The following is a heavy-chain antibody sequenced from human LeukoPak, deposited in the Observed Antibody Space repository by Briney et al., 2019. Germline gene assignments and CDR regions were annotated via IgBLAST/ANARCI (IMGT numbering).Heavy chain of an antibody. CDR1: GFTFSSYS. CDR2: ISSSSSYI. D-gene: IGHD2-21*02. J-gene: IGHJ4*02. CDR3: ARAAYCGGDCYCDY. V-gene: IGHV3-21*01. Sequence: GGSLRLSCAASGFTFSSYSMNWVRQAPGKGLEWVSSISSSSSYIYYADSVKGRFTISRDNAKNSLYLQMNSLRAEDTAVYYRARAAYCGGDCYCDYWGQGTLVTVSS.